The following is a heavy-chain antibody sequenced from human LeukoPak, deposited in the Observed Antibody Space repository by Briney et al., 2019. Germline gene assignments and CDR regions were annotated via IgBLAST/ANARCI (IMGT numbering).Heavy chain of an antibody. CDR3: ARGRWFDP. Sequence: GGSLRLSCAASGFSVRSNYMNWVRQAPGKGLEWVSFISGSGSTIHFADSVKGRFTISRDNAKNSLYLQMNSLRGEDTAVYYCARGRWFDPWGQGTLVTVSS. CDR2: ISGSGSTI. J-gene: IGHJ5*02. CDR1: GFSVRSNY. V-gene: IGHV3-48*03.